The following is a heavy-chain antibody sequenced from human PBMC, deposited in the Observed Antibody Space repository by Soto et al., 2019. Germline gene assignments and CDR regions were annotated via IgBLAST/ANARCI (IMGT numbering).Heavy chain of an antibody. Sequence: ASVKLSCKTSGYTMTVDLMRWVRQNTRKGLERMGWINPNSGGTNYAQKVQGWVTMTWDTSISTAYMDLSRLRSDDTAVYYCARDLSYYGSGSYSRSYYGMAVWGKGTTVTVSS. J-gene: IGHJ6*01. CDR1: GYTMTVDL. V-gene: IGHV1-2*04. D-gene: IGHD3-10*01. CDR2: INPNSGGT. CDR3: ARDLSYYGSGSYSRSYYGMAV.